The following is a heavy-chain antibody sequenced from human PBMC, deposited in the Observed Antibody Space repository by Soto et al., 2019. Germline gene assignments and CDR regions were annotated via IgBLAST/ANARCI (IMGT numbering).Heavy chain of an antibody. D-gene: IGHD2-21*01. CDR3: ARDIVVLGARWFDP. Sequence: QVQLQESGPGLVKPSETLSLTCTVSGGSVSSGRYYWSWLRQPPGKALEWIAYISYSVSTNYNPSLTSRVTISVDTSKNQFSLTLSSVTAADTAVYYCARDIVVLGARWFDPWCQGTLVTVSS. V-gene: IGHV4-61*01. CDR2: ISYSVST. CDR1: GGSVSSGRYY. J-gene: IGHJ5*02.